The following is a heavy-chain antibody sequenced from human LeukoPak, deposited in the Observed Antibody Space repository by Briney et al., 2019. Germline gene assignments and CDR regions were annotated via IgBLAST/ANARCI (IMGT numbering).Heavy chain of an antibody. CDR1: GFTFSSYA. J-gene: IGHJ4*02. Sequence: GGSLRLSCAASGFTFSSYAMSWVRQAPGKGLEWVANIKQDGSDKYYVDSVKGRFTISRDNAKNSLYLQMNSLRAEDTAVYYCARVQAVAGFLDKNPDYWGQGTLVTVSS. CDR2: IKQDGSDK. V-gene: IGHV3-7*01. D-gene: IGHD6-19*01. CDR3: ARVQAVAGFLDKNPDY.